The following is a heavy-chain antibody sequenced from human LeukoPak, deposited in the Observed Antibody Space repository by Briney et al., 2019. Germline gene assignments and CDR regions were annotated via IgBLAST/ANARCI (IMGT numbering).Heavy chain of an antibody. D-gene: IGHD1-26*01. CDR3: ARVGTSYPHVWYFDY. Sequence: SETLSLTCTVSGGSISSYYWRWIRQPAGKGLEWIGRIYTSGSTNYNPSLKSRVTMSVDTSKNQFSLKLSSVTAADTAVYYCARVGTSYPHVWYFDYWGQGTLVTVSS. J-gene: IGHJ4*02. CDR2: IYTSGST. CDR1: GGSISSYY. V-gene: IGHV4-4*07.